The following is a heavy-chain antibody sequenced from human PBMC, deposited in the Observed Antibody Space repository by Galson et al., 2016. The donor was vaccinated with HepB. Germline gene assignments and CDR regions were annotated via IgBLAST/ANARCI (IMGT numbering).Heavy chain of an antibody. V-gene: IGHV3-30*03. D-gene: IGHD3-16*02. CDR2: ISHDGTVV. CDR3: TTDLGRAPLYDYVWGSYRPDY. Sequence: SLRLSCAASGFSFHNYGMHWVRQAPGKGLEWLAVISHDGTVVYYADALKGRFTISRDNPKTTLYLQMNSLKTEDTAVYYCTTDLGRAPLYDYVWGSYRPDYWGQGTLVTVSS. CDR1: GFSFHNYG. J-gene: IGHJ4*02.